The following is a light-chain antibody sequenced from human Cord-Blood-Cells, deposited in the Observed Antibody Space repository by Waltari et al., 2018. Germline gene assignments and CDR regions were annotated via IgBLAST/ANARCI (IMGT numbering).Light chain of an antibody. CDR3: SSYAGSNNFV. CDR1: SSDVGGYNS. Sequence: QSALTQPPSASGSPGQSVTISCTGTSSDVGGYNSVPWYQQHPGKAPKIMIYEVSKRPSGVPDRFSGSKSGNTASLTVSGLQAEDEADYYCSSYAGSNNFVFGTGTKVTVL. J-gene: IGLJ1*01. V-gene: IGLV2-8*01. CDR2: EVS.